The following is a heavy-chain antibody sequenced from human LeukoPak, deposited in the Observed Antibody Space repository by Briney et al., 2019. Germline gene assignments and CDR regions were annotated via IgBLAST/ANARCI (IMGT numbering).Heavy chain of an antibody. V-gene: IGHV4-34*01. CDR3: ARGGYLRYFDWLSPRYMDV. D-gene: IGHD3-9*01. J-gene: IGHJ6*03. Sequence: SETLSLTCAVYGGSFSGYYWSWIRQPPGKGLEWIGEINHSGSTNYNPSLKSRVTISVDTSKNQFSLKLSSVTAADTAVYYCARGGYLRYFDWLSPRYMDVWGKGTTVTVSS. CDR1: GGSFSGYY. CDR2: INHSGST.